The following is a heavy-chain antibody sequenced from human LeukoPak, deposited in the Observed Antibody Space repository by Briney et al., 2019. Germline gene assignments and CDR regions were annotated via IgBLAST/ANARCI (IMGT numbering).Heavy chain of an antibody. J-gene: IGHJ6*03. CDR3: ARDYKLVPFSMDV. CDR1: GFTFSSYE. Sequence: GGSLRLSCAASGFTFSSYEMNWVRQAPGKGLEWVAVISYDGSNKYYADSVKGRFTISRDNAKNSLYLQMNSLRAEDTAVYYCARDYKLVPFSMDVWGKGTTVTISS. V-gene: IGHV3-30*04. CDR2: ISYDGSNK. D-gene: IGHD6-13*01.